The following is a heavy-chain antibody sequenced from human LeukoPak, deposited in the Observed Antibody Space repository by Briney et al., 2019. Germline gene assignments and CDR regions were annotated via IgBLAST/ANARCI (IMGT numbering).Heavy chain of an antibody. V-gene: IGHV3-74*01. D-gene: IGHD3-22*01. CDR2: TKSDGST. J-gene: IGHJ1*01. Sequence: NPGGSLRLSCAASGFTFSSYWMHWVRQAPGKGLVWVSRTKSDGSTNYADSVKGRFTISRDNAKNTLSLQMNSLRAEDTGVYYCARAPSEIGGYYPEYFRHWGQGTLVTVSS. CDR1: GFTFSSYW. CDR3: ARAPSEIGGYYPEYFRH.